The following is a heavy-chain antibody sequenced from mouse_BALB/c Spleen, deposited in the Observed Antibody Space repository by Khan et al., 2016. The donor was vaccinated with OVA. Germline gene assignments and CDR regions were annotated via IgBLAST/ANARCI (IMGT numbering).Heavy chain of an antibody. CDR3: ARGYYYGSSSFAY. J-gene: IGHJ3*01. Sequence: LVKTGASVKISCKASGYSFTGYYMHWVKQSHGKSLEWIGYISCYNGATSYNQKFKGKATFTVDTSSSTAYMQFNSLTSEDSAVYDSARGYYYGSSSFAYWGQGTLVTVSA. CDR2: ISCYNGAT. V-gene: IGHV1S34*01. CDR1: GYSFTGYY. D-gene: IGHD1-1*01.